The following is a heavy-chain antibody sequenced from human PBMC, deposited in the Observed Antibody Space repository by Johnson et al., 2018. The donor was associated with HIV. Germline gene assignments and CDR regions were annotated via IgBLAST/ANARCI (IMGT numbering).Heavy chain of an antibody. Sequence: VQLVESGGGLVQPGGSLRLSCAASGFIFNKYAMNWVRQAPGKGLEWVSAISGSGSGTYYADSVKGRFTISRYTSKNTLYLQMNSLRAEDTAVYYCAKDQWGSSWTNDAFDIWGQGTMFTVSS. CDR2: ISGSGSGT. CDR3: AKDQWGSSWTNDAFDI. V-gene: IGHV3-23*04. D-gene: IGHD6-13*01. CDR1: GFIFNKYA. J-gene: IGHJ3*02.